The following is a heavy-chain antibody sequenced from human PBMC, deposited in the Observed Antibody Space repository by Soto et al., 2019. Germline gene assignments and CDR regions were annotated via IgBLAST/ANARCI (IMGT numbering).Heavy chain of an antibody. CDR3: ANTAATPIGDFVFDR. D-gene: IGHD4-17*01. CDR2: ISDTSIDT. J-gene: IGHJ5*02. CDR1: RFTFGDYP. V-gene: IGHV3-23*04. Sequence: EVQLVESGGALVQPGGSLRLSCVASRFTFGDYPMNWVRQAPGKGLEWVSGISDTSIDTYYADSVKGRFTISRDNSQSMLFLHMSSLTAEDTALYYCANTAATPIGDFVFDRWGQGTLVTVSS.